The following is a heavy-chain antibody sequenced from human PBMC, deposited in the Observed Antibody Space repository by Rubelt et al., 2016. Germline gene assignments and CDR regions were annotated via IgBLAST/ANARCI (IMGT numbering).Heavy chain of an antibody. CDR2: LNSDGSTT. CDR3: AKDLAGGATDY. D-gene: IGHD1-26*01. CDR1: GFTFRSDW. J-gene: IGHJ4*02. V-gene: IGHV3-74*01. Sequence: VQLVESGGGVVQPGRSLRLSCAASGFTFRSDWMHWVRQAPGKGLVWVSRLNSDGSTTSYADSVKGRFTISRDNAKSTLHLQMNSLRAEDTAVYYCAKDLAGGATDYWGQGTLVTVSS.